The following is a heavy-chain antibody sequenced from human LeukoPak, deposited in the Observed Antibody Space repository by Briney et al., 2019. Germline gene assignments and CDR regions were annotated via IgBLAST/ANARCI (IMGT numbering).Heavy chain of an antibody. CDR2: IYSGGST. CDR1: GFTFSTSA. V-gene: IGHV3-66*01. Sequence: GGSLRLSCAASGFTFSTSAMSWVRQAPGKGLEWVSVIYSGGSTYYADSVKGRFTISRDNSKNTLYLQMNSLRAEDTAVYYCARDLGYCSGGSCQAYYYGMDVWGQGTTVTVSS. J-gene: IGHJ6*02. D-gene: IGHD2-15*01. CDR3: ARDLGYCSGGSCQAYYYGMDV.